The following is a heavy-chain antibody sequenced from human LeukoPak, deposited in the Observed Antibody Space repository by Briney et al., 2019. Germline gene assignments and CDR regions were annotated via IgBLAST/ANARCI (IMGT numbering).Heavy chain of an antibody. Sequence: ASVKVSCKASGYTFTSYYMHWVRQAPGQGLEWMGIINPSGGSTSYAQKFQGRVTMTRDTSISTAYMELSRLRSDDTAVYYCARVEVIQLSYYYYMDVWGKGTTVTVSS. V-gene: IGHV1-46*01. D-gene: IGHD5-18*01. J-gene: IGHJ6*03. CDR1: GYTFTSYY. CDR3: ARVEVIQLSYYYYMDV. CDR2: INPSGGST.